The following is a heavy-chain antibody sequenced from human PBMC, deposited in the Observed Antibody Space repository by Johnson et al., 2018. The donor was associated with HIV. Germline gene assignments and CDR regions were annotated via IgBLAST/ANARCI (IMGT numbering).Heavy chain of an antibody. CDR2: IRYDGSNK. CDR1: GFNFSNYG. CDR3: AKASGNGYYVDAFDI. Sequence: QVQLVESGGGLAQPGGSLRLSCAASGFNFSNYGIHWVRQAPGKGLEWVAFIRYDGSNKYYADSMKGRFTISRDNSKNTLYMQMNSLRAEDTAVYYCAKASGNGYYVDAFDIWGQGTMVTVSS. J-gene: IGHJ3*02. V-gene: IGHV3-30*02. D-gene: IGHD3-3*01.